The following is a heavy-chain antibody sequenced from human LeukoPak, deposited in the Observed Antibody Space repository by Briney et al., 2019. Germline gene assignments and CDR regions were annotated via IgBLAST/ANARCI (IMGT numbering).Heavy chain of an antibody. D-gene: IGHD3-16*01. CDR3: AGRSYDYVWGSYAFDY. CDR1: GGSISSSNW. Sequence: PSGTLSLTCAVSGGSISSSNWWSWVRQPPGKGLEWIGEIYHSGSTNYNPSLKSRVTISVDKSKNQFSLKLSSVTAADTAVYYCAGRSYDYVWGSYAFDYWGQGTLVTVSS. V-gene: IGHV4-4*02. J-gene: IGHJ4*02. CDR2: IYHSGST.